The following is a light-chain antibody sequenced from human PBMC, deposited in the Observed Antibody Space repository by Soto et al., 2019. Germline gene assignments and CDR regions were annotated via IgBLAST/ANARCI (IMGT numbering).Light chain of an antibody. CDR1: QRVSSNY. CDR2: DAS. Sequence: EIVMTQSSGTLSLSPGDRATLSCRASQRVSSNYLAWYQQKPGQAPRLLIYDASTRATGIPDRFSGSGSGTDFTLTISRLEPEDFAVYYCQQSGTSSTFGQGTKLEI. CDR3: QQSGTSST. J-gene: IGKJ2*01. V-gene: IGKV3-20*01.